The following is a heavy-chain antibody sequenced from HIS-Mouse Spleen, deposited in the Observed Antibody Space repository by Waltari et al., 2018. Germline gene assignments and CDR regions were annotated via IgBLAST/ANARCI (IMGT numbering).Heavy chain of an antibody. CDR1: GGSISSSSYY. D-gene: IGHD6-13*01. V-gene: IGHV4-39*07. CDR3: AREIPYSSSWYDWYFDL. J-gene: IGHJ2*01. CDR2: IYYSGSP. Sequence: QLQLQESGPGLVKPSETLSLTCTVSGGSISSSSYYWGWIRQPPGKGLGWFGSIYYSGSPYYTPTLTSRVTISVDPSKNQFSLKLSSVTAADTAVYYCAREIPYSSSWYDWYFDLWGRGTLVTVSS.